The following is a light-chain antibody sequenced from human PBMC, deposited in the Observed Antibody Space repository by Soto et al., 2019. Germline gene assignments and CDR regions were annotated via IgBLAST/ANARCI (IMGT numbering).Light chain of an antibody. CDR3: QQYNNWTPALT. J-gene: IGKJ4*01. Sequence: EIVMTQSPATLSVSPGERATLSCRASQSVSSNLAWYQQKPGQAPRLLIYGASTRDIGIRARFSGSGSGTEFTLTVSRMQSEDFAVYYCQQYNNWTPALTFGGGTKVEIK. CDR2: GAS. V-gene: IGKV3-15*01. CDR1: QSVSSN.